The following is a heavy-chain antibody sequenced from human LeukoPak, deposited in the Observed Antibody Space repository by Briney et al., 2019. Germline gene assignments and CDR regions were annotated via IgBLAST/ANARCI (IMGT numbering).Heavy chain of an antibody. CDR3: ARSGYDSSGYYHDAFHI. J-gene: IGHJ3*02. CDR1: GFTFSSYE. CDR2: ISSSGSTI. Sequence: TGGSLRLSCAASGFTFSSYEMNWVRQAPGKGLEWVSYISSSGSTIYYADSVKGRFTISRDNAKNSLYLQMNSLRAEDTAVYYCARSGYDSSGYYHDAFHIWGQGTMVTVSS. D-gene: IGHD3-22*01. V-gene: IGHV3-48*03.